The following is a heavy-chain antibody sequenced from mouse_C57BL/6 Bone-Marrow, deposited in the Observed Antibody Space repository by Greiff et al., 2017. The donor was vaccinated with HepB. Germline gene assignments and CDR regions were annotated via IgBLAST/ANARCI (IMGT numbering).Heavy chain of an antibody. CDR3: AREAGKDYFDY. Sequence: QVQLQQPGAELVRPGTSVKLSCKASGYTFTSYWMHWVKQRPGQGLEWIGVIDPSDSYTNYNQKFKGKATLTVDTSSSTAYMQLSSLTSEDSAVYYCAREAGKDYFDYWGQGTTLTVSS. D-gene: IGHD4-1*01. V-gene: IGHV1-59*01. CDR1: GYTFTSYW. CDR2: IDPSDSYT. J-gene: IGHJ2*01.